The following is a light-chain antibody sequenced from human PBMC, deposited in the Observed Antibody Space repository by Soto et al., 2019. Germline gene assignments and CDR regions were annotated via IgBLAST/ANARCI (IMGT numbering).Light chain of an antibody. J-gene: IGKJ1*01. CDR1: QSVGSNY. V-gene: IGKV3-20*01. CDR3: QQYAGSPRT. Sequence: EIVLTQSPGILSLSPGERATLSCRASQSVGSNYLAWYQQKPGQAPRLLISGASTRATGITDRFSGSGSGTDFTLTINRVEPEDFAVYFCQQYAGSPRTFGQGTKVDIK. CDR2: GAS.